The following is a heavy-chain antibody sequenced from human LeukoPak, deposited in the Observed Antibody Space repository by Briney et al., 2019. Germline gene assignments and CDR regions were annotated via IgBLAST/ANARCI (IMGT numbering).Heavy chain of an antibody. Sequence: SQTLSLTCTVSGGSISSGGYYSSWIREHPGKGLGWSGYIFYSGSTSYNPSLKSRVTMSVDTSKNQFSLKLTSVTAADTAVYYCARARGEYWGQGTLVTVSS. CDR2: IFYSGST. D-gene: IGHD3-10*01. CDR1: GGSISSGGYY. J-gene: IGHJ4*02. CDR3: ARARGEY. V-gene: IGHV4-31*03.